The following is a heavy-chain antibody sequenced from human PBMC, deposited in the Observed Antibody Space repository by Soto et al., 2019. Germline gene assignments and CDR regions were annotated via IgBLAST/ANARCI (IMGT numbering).Heavy chain of an antibody. V-gene: IGHV3-15*01. J-gene: IGHJ3*02. CDR2: IKSKAGGGTT. CDR3: TADLPDESNAFAI. CDR1: GVTLSNAW. Sequence: VQLMESGGGLVKPAGSLRLSCAASGVTLSNAWMSWVRQAPGKGLARVGRIKSKAGGGTTDYAAPVKGRFTISRDDAKNTLYLQMNSLKTEGTAVYYCTADLPDESNAFAIWGQGTMVAVSS.